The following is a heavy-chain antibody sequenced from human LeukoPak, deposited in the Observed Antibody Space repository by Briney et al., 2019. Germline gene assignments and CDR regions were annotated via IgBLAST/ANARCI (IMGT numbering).Heavy chain of an antibody. CDR3: ARVSGSYGAFDI. Sequence: GASVKVSCKASGYTFTSYYMHWVRQAPGQGLEWMGIINPSGGSTSYAQKFQGRVTMTRDTSTSTVYVELSSLRSEDTAVYYCARVSGSYGAFDIWGQGTMVTVSS. CDR1: GYTFTSYY. CDR2: INPSGGST. J-gene: IGHJ3*02. V-gene: IGHV1-46*01. D-gene: IGHD1-26*01.